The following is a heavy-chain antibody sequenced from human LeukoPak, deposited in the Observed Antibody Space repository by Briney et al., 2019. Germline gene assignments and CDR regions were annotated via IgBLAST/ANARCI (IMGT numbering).Heavy chain of an antibody. CDR3: ARVHSSGWTPFDY. D-gene: IGHD6-25*01. Sequence: SETLSLTCAVSGGSISSGGYSWSWIRQPPGKGLEWIGYIYHSGSTYYNPSLKSRVTISVDRSKNQFSLKLSSVTAADTAVYYCARVHSSGWTPFDYWGQGTLVTVSS. V-gene: IGHV4-30-2*01. CDR2: IYHSGST. J-gene: IGHJ4*02. CDR1: GGSISSGGYS.